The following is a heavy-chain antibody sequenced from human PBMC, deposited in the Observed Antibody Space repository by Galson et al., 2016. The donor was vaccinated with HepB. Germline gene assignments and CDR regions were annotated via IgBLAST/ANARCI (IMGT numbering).Heavy chain of an antibody. CDR1: GFTFSSYW. CDR3: ARVGAFMEWSLGY. Sequence: SLRLSCAASGFTFSSYWMHWVRQAPGKGLVWVSRINSDGSSTSYADSVKGRFTVSRDNAKNTLYLQMNSLRAEDTAVYYCARVGAFMEWSLGYWGQGTLVTVSS. D-gene: IGHD3-3*02. CDR2: INSDGSST. J-gene: IGHJ4*02. V-gene: IGHV3-74*01.